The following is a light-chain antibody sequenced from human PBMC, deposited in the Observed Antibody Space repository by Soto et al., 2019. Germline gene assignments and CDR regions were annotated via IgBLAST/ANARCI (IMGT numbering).Light chain of an antibody. Sequence: EVVMRHSPATLSXXXXXXXTXXXRASQGIGDTLAWYQHKPGQTPRLLIYDTSTRATGVPTRFSGSRSGAEFTLTINSLQSEDFAVYYCQPYNNWPLTFGGGTKVDIK. CDR2: DTS. CDR3: QPYNNWPLT. CDR1: QGIGDT. V-gene: IGKV3-15*01. J-gene: IGKJ4*01.